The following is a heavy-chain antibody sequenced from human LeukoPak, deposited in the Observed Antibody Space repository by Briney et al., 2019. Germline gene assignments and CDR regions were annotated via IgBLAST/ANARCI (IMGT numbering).Heavy chain of an antibody. J-gene: IGHJ4*02. CDR3: ARGEYDSSGYSEESYYFDY. CDR2: IIPIFGTA. Sequence: SVKVSCKASGGTFSSYAISWVRQAPGQGLEWMGGIIPIFGTANYAQKFQGRVTITADESTSTAYMELSSLRSEDTAVYYCARGEYDSSGYSEESYYFDYWGQGTLVTVPS. CDR1: GGTFSSYA. D-gene: IGHD3-22*01. V-gene: IGHV1-69*13.